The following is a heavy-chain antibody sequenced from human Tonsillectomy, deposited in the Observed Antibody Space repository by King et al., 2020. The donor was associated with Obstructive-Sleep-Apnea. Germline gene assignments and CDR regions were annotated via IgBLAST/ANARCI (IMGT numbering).Heavy chain of an antibody. Sequence: QLVQSGGGLVKPGGSLRLSCVASGFTFSDAWMSWVRLAPGKGLEWVGRIKSKIGGGTTDYAAPGKGRFTISRDDSKNTVYLQMNSLKTEDTAVYFCTHIVVVPAAMLYWGQGTLVTVSS. J-gene: IGHJ4*02. D-gene: IGHD2-2*01. V-gene: IGHV3-15*01. CDR2: IKSKIGGGTT. CDR3: THIVVVPAAMLY. CDR1: GFTFSDAW.